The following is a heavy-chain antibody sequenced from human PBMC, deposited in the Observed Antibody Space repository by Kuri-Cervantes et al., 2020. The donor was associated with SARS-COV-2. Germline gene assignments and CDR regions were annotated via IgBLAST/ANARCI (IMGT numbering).Heavy chain of an antibody. D-gene: IGHD3-10*01. J-gene: IGHJ6*02. CDR2: INPSGGGT. V-gene: IGHV1-46*01. CDR3: ARGVVGVGYSVPLQGSGEPYGMDV. CDR1: GYTFTTYY. Sequence: ASVKVSCKASGYTFTTYYIHWVRQAPGQGLEWMGIINPSGGGTSYAQKFQGRVAVTRDTPTSTVYMELSSLRSEDTAVYYCARGVVGVGYSVPLQGSGEPYGMDVWGQGTTVTVSS.